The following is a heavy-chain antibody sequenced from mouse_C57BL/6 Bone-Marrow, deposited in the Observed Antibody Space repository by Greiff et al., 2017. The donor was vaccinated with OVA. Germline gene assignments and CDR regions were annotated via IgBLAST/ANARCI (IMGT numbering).Heavy chain of an antibody. CDR1: GYTFTDHT. J-gene: IGHJ4*01. D-gene: IGHD2-4*01. Sequence: LQESDAELVKPGASVKISCKVSGYTFTDHTIHWMKQRPEQGLEWIGYIYPRDGSTKYNEKFKGKATLTADKSSSTAYMQLNSLTSEDSAVYFCARAGYDYIYYAMDYWGQGTSVTVSS. CDR2: IYPRDGST. CDR3: ARAGYDYIYYAMDY. V-gene: IGHV1-78*01.